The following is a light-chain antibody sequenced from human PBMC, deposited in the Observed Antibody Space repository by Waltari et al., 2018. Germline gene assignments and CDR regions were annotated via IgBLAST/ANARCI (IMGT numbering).Light chain of an antibody. CDR2: AAS. Sequence: EMVMTQSPATLSVSPGERATLSCRASYSVSSNLAWYPQKPGQAPRLLIYAASTRAAGVPARFSGGGSGPEFTLTISNMQSEDFAVYYCQQYNNWPPMYTFGQGTKLEIK. CDR1: YSVSSN. V-gene: IGKV3-15*01. CDR3: QQYNNWPPMYT. J-gene: IGKJ2*01.